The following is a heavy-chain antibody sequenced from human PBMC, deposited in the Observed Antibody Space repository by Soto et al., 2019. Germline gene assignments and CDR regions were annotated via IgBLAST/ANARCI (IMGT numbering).Heavy chain of an antibody. D-gene: IGHD2-21*02. J-gene: IGHJ4*02. CDR2: IYPGDSDT. CDR3: ARRGSADGGNSIDY. Sequence: PGESLKISCKGFGYRFINSWIGWVRQMPGKGLEWMGIIYPGDSDTRYSPSFQGQVTISVDKSISTTYLQWRSLKTSDTAMYYCARRGSADGGNSIDYWGQGTLVTVSS. V-gene: IGHV5-51*01. CDR1: GYRFINSW.